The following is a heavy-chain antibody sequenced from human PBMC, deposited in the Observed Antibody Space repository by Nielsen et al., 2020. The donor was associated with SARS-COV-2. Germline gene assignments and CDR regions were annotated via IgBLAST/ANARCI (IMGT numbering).Heavy chain of an antibody. CDR3: AKSKGQPGYSNGGYFDY. J-gene: IGHJ4*02. V-gene: IGHV3-13*04. CDR2: IGSAGDT. CDR1: GFTFSSYD. D-gene: IGHD6-19*01. Sequence: GGSLRLSCVASGFTFSSYDMRWVRQAPGKGLEWVSAIGSAGDTYYPGSVKGRFTISRENAKNSLYLQMNSLRAGDTAVYYCAKSKGQPGYSNGGYFDYWGQGTLVTVSS.